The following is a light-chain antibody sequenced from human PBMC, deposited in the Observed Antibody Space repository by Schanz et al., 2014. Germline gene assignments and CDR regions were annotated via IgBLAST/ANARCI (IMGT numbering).Light chain of an antibody. CDR2: DVS. CDR1: SSDVGGYNY. J-gene: IGLJ3*02. Sequence: QSALTQPRSVSGSPGQSVTISCTGTSSDVGGYNYVSWYQQHPGKAPKLMIYDVSNRPSGVPDRFSGSKSGNTASLTVSGLQAEDEADYFCSSYSSGTTRWVFGGGTKLTVL. V-gene: IGLV2-11*01. CDR3: SSYSSGTTRWV.